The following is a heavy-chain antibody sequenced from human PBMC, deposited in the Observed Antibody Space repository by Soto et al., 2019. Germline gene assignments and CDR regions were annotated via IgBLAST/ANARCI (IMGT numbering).Heavy chain of an antibody. J-gene: IGHJ3*02. CDR1: GFTLSGHW. V-gene: IGHV3-74*01. CDR3: VSLSYAVAYFAFDI. CDR2: ISSDGGDT. Sequence: EMQLVESGGGLVQPGGSLRLSCAASGFTLSGHWMHWVRQVPGKALVWVSRISSDGGDTSYAASVRGRFIVSRANARTTVYMQMNGLRAEDTAVYYCVSLSYAVAYFAFDIWGQGTTVTVSP. D-gene: IGHD3-16*01.